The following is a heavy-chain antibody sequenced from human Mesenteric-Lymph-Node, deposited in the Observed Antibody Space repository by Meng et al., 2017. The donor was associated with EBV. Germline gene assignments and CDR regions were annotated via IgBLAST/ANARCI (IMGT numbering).Heavy chain of an antibody. CDR2: TYYRSKWYN. CDR3: AGVGSTISTDWFDT. D-gene: IGHD3-9*01. V-gene: IGHV6-1*01. Sequence: HLQRSSPGQVRLRPSLSLTCACAGDSGSNINGRWNGSRRAPSGGREWLGRTYYRSKWYNDYAVSVKGRITIDPDTNNNQVSLQLNSVTPEDTAVYYCAGVGSTISTDWFDTWGQGTLVTVSS. J-gene: IGHJ5*02. CDR1: GDSGSNINGR.